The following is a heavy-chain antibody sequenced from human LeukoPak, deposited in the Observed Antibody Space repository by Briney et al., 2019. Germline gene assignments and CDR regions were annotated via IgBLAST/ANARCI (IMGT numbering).Heavy chain of an antibody. D-gene: IGHD3-10*01. V-gene: IGHV4-59*01. CDR1: GGSINDYY. CDR2: IYYSGST. Sequence: SETLSLTCTVSGGSINDYYWSWIRQPSGKGLVWIGDIYYSGSTNYNPSLKSRVTISVDTSKNHFSLYLNYVTAAATAVYYCASGDYNGGNRYFDYWGQGALVTVSP. J-gene: IGHJ4*02. CDR3: ASGDYNGGNRYFDY.